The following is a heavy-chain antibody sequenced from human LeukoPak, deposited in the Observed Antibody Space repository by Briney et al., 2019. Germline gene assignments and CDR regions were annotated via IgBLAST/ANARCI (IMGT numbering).Heavy chain of an antibody. J-gene: IGHJ3*02. Sequence: GRSLRLSCAASGFTFSSYGMHWVRQAPGKGLEWVAVIWYDGSNKYYADSVKGRFTISRDSSKNTLYLQMNSLRAEDTAVYYCARQLNDAVDIWGQGTMVTVSS. V-gene: IGHV3-33*01. D-gene: IGHD3-10*01. CDR1: GFTFSSYG. CDR3: ARQLNDAVDI. CDR2: IWYDGSNK.